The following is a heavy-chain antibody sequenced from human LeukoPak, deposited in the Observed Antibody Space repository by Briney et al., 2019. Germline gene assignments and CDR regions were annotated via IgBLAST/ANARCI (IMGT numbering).Heavy chain of an antibody. D-gene: IGHD3-22*01. CDR2: INHSGST. V-gene: IGHV4-34*01. CDR1: GGSVSSGSYY. CDR3: ASGPGTLLHPDDAFDI. J-gene: IGHJ3*02. Sequence: PSETLSLTCGVSGGSVSSGSYYWSWIRQPPGKGLEWIGEINHSGSTNYNPSLKSRVTISVDTSKNQFSLKLSSVTAADTAVYYCASGPGTLLHPDDAFDIWGQGTMVTVSS.